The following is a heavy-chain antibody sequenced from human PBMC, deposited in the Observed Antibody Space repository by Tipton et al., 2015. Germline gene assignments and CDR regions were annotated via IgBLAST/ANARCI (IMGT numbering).Heavy chain of an antibody. D-gene: IGHD4-17*01. CDR2: IQYSGST. V-gene: IGHV4-59*12. CDR1: SDSISKYY. J-gene: IGHJ4*02. Sequence: TLSLTCSVSSDSISKYYWSWIRQPPGKELEWIGYIQYSGSTNYNPSLKSRVTMSRDTSKNQFSLKLTSVTAADTAVYYCARDVLDYGDYGGLDFWGPGTLVTVSS. CDR3: ARDVLDYGDYGGLDF.